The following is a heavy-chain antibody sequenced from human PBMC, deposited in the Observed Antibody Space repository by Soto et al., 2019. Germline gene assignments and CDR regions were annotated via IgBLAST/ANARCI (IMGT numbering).Heavy chain of an antibody. CDR1: GFTFSSHE. V-gene: IGHV3-48*03. D-gene: IGHD2-8*01. Sequence: PGGSLRLSCSASGFTFSSHEMNWVRQAPGKGLEWISYISGSGVTTYYADSVRGRFIVSRDNAQESLFLQMNSLRVEDTAIYYCARGGVYWGQGTLVT. J-gene: IGHJ4*02. CDR2: ISGSGVTT. CDR3: ARGGVY.